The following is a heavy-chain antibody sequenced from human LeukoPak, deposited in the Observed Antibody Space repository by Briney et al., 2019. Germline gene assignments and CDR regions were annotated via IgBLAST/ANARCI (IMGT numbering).Heavy chain of an antibody. CDR3: ARGPYSSNWYIDY. V-gene: IGHV3-48*03. Sequence: GGSLRLSCAASGFTLSSYEMNWVRLAPGKGLEWISYISRTGNSIYYADSVKGRFTISRDSAKNSLYLQMNSLRAEDTAVYYCARGPYSSNWYIDYWGQGTLVTVAS. CDR1: GFTLSSYE. J-gene: IGHJ4*02. D-gene: IGHD6-13*01. CDR2: ISRTGNSI.